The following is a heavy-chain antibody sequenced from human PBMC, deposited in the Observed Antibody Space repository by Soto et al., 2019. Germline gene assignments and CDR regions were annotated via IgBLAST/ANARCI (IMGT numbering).Heavy chain of an antibody. CDR1: GFTFTNYW. J-gene: IGHJ5*02. D-gene: IGHD3-10*01. CDR2: IDQGGGEK. Sequence: EVQLVESGGALVQPGGSLRLSCAASGFTFTNYWMAWVRQAPGKGLEWVAHIDQGGGEKYYVDSVKGRFTISRDNAKNTLYLQMHSLRAEDTALYYCARGGNWFDPWGQGTLVTVSS. V-gene: IGHV3-7*05. CDR3: ARGGNWFDP.